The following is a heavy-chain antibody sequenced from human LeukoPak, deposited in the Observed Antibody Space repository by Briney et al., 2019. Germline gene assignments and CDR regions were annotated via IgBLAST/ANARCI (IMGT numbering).Heavy chain of an antibody. CDR2: ISGSGGST. D-gene: IGHD3-22*01. CDR3: AKAVTMILLDY. J-gene: IGHJ4*02. Sequence: PGGSLRLSCAASGFTFSSYMMTWVRQAPGKGLEWVSAISGSGGSTYYADSVKGRFTISRDNSKSTLDLQMNSLRAEDTAVYYCAKAVTMILLDYWGQGTLVTVSS. CDR1: GFTFSSYM. V-gene: IGHV3-23*01.